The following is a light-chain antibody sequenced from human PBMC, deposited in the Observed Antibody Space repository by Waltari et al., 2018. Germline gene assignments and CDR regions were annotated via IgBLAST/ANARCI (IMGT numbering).Light chain of an antibody. Sequence: DIPLTKSPSSLSASVGDRVTITCQASQHIYNYLNWYQQKPGKAPKLLIYAASNLQTGVPSRFSGGGSGTDFTFVISNLQPEDIATYYCQQYEGLPRTFGQGTKLEMK. J-gene: IGKJ2*02. V-gene: IGKV1-33*01. CDR2: AAS. CDR3: QQYEGLPRT. CDR1: QHIYNY.